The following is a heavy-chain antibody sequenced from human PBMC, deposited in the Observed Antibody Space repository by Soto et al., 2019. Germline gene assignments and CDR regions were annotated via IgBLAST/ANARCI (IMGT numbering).Heavy chain of an antibody. V-gene: IGHV3-23*01. Sequence: GGSLRLSCAASGFTFSSYAMSWVRQAPGKGLEWVSAISGSGGSTYYADSVKGRFTISRDNSKNTLYLQMNSLRAEDTAVYYCAKDRYDYVWGSYRYYWGQGTLVTVSS. CDR2: ISGSGGST. CDR3: AKDRYDYVWGSYRYY. CDR1: GFTFSSYA. D-gene: IGHD3-16*02. J-gene: IGHJ4*02.